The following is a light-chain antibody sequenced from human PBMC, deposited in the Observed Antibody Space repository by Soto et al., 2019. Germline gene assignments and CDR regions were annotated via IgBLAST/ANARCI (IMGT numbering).Light chain of an antibody. V-gene: IGLV2-14*01. CDR3: SSYSTITTRV. CDR1: SSDIGGYDY. Sequence: QSVLTQPASVSGSPGQSITISCTGTSSDIGGYDYVSWYQQHPGKAPKLMLYELSYRPSGVSNRFSGSKSGNTASLTISGLQAEDEADYYCSSYSTITTRVFGTGTKLTVL. J-gene: IGLJ1*01. CDR2: ELS.